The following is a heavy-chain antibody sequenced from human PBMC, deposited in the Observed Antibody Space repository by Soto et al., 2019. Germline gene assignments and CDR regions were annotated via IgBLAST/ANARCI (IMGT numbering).Heavy chain of an antibody. CDR3: ARGGTGGFVVVTAWAHFDY. Sequence: QVQLVQSGAEVKKPGASVKVSCKASGYTFTSYYMHWVRQAPGQGLEWMGIINPSGGSTSYAQKFQGRGTMTRDTSTSTVYMELSSLRSEDTAVYYCARGGTGGFVVVTAWAHFDYWGQGTLVTVSS. J-gene: IGHJ4*02. CDR2: INPSGGST. CDR1: GYTFTSYY. V-gene: IGHV1-46*01. D-gene: IGHD2-21*02.